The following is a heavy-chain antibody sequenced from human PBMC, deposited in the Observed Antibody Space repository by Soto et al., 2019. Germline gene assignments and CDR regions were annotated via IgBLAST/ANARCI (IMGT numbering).Heavy chain of an antibody. CDR2: IIPIFGTA. Sequence: ASVKVSCKASGGTLSSYAINWVRQAPGQGLEWMGGIIPIFGTAKYAQKFQGRVTITADESTSTAYMELSSLRSEDTAVYYCARDSIYDSSAYYYGDYWGQGTLVTVSS. CDR3: ARDSIYDSSAYYYGDY. V-gene: IGHV1-69*13. J-gene: IGHJ4*02. CDR1: GGTLSSYA. D-gene: IGHD3-22*01.